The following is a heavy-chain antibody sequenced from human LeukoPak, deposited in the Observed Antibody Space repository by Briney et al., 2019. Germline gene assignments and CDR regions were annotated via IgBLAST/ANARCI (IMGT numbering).Heavy chain of an antibody. D-gene: IGHD6-19*01. CDR3: ATRGGYSSGWAY. CDR2: INPSGGST. J-gene: IGHJ4*02. Sequence: GASVKVSCKASGYSFTSYHMHWVRQAPGQGLEWMGIINPSGGSTSYAQKFQGRVTMTRDTSTSTVCMELSSLRSEDTAVYYCATRGGYSSGWAYWGQGTLVTVSS. V-gene: IGHV1-46*01. CDR1: GYSFTSYH.